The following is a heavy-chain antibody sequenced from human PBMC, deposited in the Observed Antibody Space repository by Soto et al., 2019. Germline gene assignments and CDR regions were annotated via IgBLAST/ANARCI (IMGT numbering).Heavy chain of an antibody. V-gene: IGHV3-30*18. CDR2: ISYDGSNK. CDR1: GFTFSSYG. D-gene: IGHD6-19*01. J-gene: IGHJ4*01. CDR3: AKDMRGEQQWLVPYGY. Sequence: QVQLVESGGGVVQPGRSLRLSCAASGFTFSSYGMHWVRQAPGKGLEWVAVISYDGSNKYYADSVKGRFTISRDNSKNTLYLQMNSLRAEDTAVYYCAKDMRGEQQWLVPYGYWGHGTLVTVSS.